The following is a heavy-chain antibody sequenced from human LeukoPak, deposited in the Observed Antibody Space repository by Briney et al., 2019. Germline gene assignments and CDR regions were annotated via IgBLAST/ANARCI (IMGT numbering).Heavy chain of an antibody. CDR3: ATDLGRGIVVVPAAIGY. CDR1: GYTFTSYD. J-gene: IGHJ4*02. V-gene: IGHV1-8*01. Sequence: ASVKVSCKASGYTFTSYDINWVRQATGQGLEWMGWMNPNSGNTGYAQKFQGRVTMTRNTSISTAYMELSSLRSEDTAVYYCATDLGRGIVVVPAAIGYWGQGTLVTVSS. D-gene: IGHD2-2*01. CDR2: MNPNSGNT.